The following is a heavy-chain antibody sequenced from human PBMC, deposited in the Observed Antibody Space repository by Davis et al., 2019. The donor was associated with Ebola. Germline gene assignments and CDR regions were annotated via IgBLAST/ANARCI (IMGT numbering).Heavy chain of an antibody. V-gene: IGHV1-46*01. D-gene: IGHD5-12*01. Sequence: ASVQVSCNASAYTFTSYYMHWVRPAPGQGPEWMGIINPSGGSTSYAQKFQGRVTMTRDTSTSTVYMELSSLRSEDTAVYYCARGRGVATIRVWFDPWGQGTLVTVSS. CDR2: INPSGGST. J-gene: IGHJ5*02. CDR3: ARGRGVATIRVWFDP. CDR1: AYTFTSYY.